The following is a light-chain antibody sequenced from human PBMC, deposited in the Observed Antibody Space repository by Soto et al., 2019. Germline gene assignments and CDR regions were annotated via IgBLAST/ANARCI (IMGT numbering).Light chain of an antibody. J-gene: IGKJ2*01. V-gene: IGKV3-15*01. CDR2: GAS. CDR3: QQYGIRPPIT. Sequence: EIVMTQSPATLSVSPGERATLSCRASQSFGQSVSSNLAWYQQKPGQPPRLLIYGASTRATGVPARFSGSGSVTEFTLTLSSLQSEDFAIYYCQQYGIRPPITFGQGTKLEI. CDR1: QSFGQSVSSN.